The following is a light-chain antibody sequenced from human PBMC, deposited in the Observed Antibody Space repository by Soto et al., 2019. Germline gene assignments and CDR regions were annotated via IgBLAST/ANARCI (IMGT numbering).Light chain of an antibody. V-gene: IGLV2-14*03. CDR2: DVT. CDR1: RGDVGGYNY. CDR3: RSYTSRSTYV. Sequence: QSALTQPASVSGSPGQSITISCSGTRGDVGGYNYVYWHQHHPGKAPKLLIYDVTNRPSGVANRFSASKSGNTASLTISVLQHEDEADYYCRSYTSRSTYVFGTGTQLTVL. J-gene: IGLJ7*01.